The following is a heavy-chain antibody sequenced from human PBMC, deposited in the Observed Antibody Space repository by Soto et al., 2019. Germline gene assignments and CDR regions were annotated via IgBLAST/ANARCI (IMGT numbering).Heavy chain of an antibody. CDR2: ISGSGIST. J-gene: IGHJ4*02. V-gene: IGHV3-23*01. CDR3: ARLPGADYDLWSGYFTH. D-gene: IGHD3-3*01. Sequence: EVQLLESGGGLVQPGGSLRLSCVASGLTFSRYAMSWVRQAPGKGLEWVSAISGSGISTYIADSVKGRFTISRDNSKNTVSLQMNSLRAEDTALYYCARLPGADYDLWSGYFTHWGQGALVTVSS. CDR1: GLTFSRYA.